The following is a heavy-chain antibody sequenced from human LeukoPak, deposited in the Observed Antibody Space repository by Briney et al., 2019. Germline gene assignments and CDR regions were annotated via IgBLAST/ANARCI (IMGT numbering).Heavy chain of an antibody. V-gene: IGHV4-59*08. CDR1: GDSISSYY. D-gene: IGHD2-15*01. CDR3: TRLGRSGSCKSGFCYGLYFQH. CDR2: IYYSGST. Sequence: PSETLSLTCTVSGDSISSYYWSWIRQPPGNGLEWIGYIYYSGSTNYNPSLKSRVTISIDTSKNQFSLKLSSVTAADTAVYYCTRLGRSGSCKSGFCYGLYFQHWGQGTLVTVSS. J-gene: IGHJ1*01.